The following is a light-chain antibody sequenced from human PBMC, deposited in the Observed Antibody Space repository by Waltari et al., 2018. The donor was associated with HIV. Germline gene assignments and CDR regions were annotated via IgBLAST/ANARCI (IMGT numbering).Light chain of an antibody. CDR1: KLGEKT. J-gene: IGLJ2*01. Sequence: YELTQPPSVSVSPGQTARITCFGNKLGEKTVCWYQQRPGQSPVLVIYLDTKRPSGIPERFSGSNSGNTATLTISGTQAMDEADYYCQTWDSSTGIFGGGTKLTVL. CDR3: QTWDSSTGI. V-gene: IGLV3-1*01. CDR2: LDT.